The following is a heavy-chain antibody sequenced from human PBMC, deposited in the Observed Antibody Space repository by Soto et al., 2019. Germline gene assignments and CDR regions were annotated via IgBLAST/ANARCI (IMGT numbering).Heavy chain of an antibody. CDR2: ISAYNGNT. CDR3: ARRSHYRYYFDY. V-gene: IGHV1-18*01. CDR1: GYTFTSYG. Sequence: ASVKVSCKASGYTFTSYGISWVRQAPGQGLEWMGWISAYNGNTNYAQKLQGRVTMTTDTSTSTAYMELRSLRSDDTAVNYCARRSHYRYYFDYWGQGTLVTVSS. J-gene: IGHJ4*02. D-gene: IGHD1-26*01.